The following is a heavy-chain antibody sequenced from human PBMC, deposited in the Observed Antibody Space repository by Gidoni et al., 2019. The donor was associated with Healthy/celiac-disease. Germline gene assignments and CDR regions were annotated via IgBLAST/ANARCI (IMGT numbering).Heavy chain of an antibody. D-gene: IGHD3-22*01. J-gene: IGHJ3*02. CDR3: AKAMIVVVDLGPYYYDYAFDI. Sequence: EVQLVESGGGLVQPGRSLRLSCAASGFTFDDYAMPWFRQAPGKGLEWVSGISWNSGSIGYADSVKGRFTISRDNAKNSLYLQMNSLRAEDTALYYCAKAMIVVVDLGPYYYDYAFDIWGQGTMVTVSS. CDR2: ISWNSGSI. CDR1: GFTFDDYA. V-gene: IGHV3-9*01.